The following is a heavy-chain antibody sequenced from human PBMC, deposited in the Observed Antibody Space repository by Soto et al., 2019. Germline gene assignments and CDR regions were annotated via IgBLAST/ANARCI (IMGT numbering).Heavy chain of an antibody. CDR1: GFTFSTYW. J-gene: IGHJ4*02. CDR3: ARDPSFGALDY. V-gene: IGHV3-7*01. D-gene: IGHD3-10*01. Sequence: EVQLGESGGGMVQPGGSLTLSCAATGFTFSTYWMSWVRQAPGKGLEWVANMNPDGSERHYVDSVEGRFTISRDNANNLLFLHMNSLRVEDTAVYYSARDPSFGALDYWGQGALVTVSS. CDR2: MNPDGSER.